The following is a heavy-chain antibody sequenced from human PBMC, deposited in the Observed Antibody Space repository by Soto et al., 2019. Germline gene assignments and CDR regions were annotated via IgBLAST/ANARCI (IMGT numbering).Heavy chain of an antibody. CDR3: ARTVVPAASATYYYYYYMDV. D-gene: IGHD2-2*01. V-gene: IGHV4-4*02. CDR2: IYHSGST. CDR1: SGSISSSNW. J-gene: IGHJ6*03. Sequence: SETLSLTCAVSSGSISSSNWWSWVRQPPGKGLEWIGEIYHSGSTNYNPSLKSRVTISVDKSKNQFSLKLSSVTAADTAVYYCARTVVPAASATYYYYYYMDVWGKAPTVTVSS.